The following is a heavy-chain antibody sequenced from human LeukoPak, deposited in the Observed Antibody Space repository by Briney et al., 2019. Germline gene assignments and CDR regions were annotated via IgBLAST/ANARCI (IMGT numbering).Heavy chain of an antibody. V-gene: IGHV3-23*01. CDR3: AKNQFTPLRPA. J-gene: IGHJ5*02. CDR1: GFPFSSYA. CDR2: ISGNGGTT. Sequence: GGSLRLSCAASGFPFSSYAMSWVRQAPGKGLEWVSAISGNGGTTYYADSVQGRFTISRDNPKNTLYLQMNSLRAEDTALYYCAKNQFTPLRPAWGQGTLVTVSS. D-gene: IGHD2-15*01.